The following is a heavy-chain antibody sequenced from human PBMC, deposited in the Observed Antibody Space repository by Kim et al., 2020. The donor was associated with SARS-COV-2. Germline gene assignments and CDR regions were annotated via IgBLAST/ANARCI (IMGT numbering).Heavy chain of an antibody. J-gene: IGHJ4*02. D-gene: IGHD7-27*01. CDR1: GIDFGRYW. V-gene: IGHV3-74*01. Sequence: GGSLRLSCVASGIDFGRYWMHWVRQVPGKGLVWVAHINSDGSDTTYADSVRGRFTISRDNAKNTLYLQMNSLRAEDTAVYYCTGVLDFDYWGQGTLVTVSS. CDR2: INSDGSDT. CDR3: TGVLDFDY.